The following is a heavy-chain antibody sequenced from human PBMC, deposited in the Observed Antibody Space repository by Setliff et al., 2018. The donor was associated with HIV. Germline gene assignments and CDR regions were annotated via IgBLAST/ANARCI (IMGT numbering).Heavy chain of an antibody. CDR3: ARISPIAAAGSEDY. J-gene: IGHJ4*02. V-gene: IGHV2-26*01. CDR2: IFSNDER. D-gene: IGHD6-13*01. Sequence: ETLTLTCTVSGFSHSNARMGVRWIRQPPGKALEWLAHIFSNDERAYSSSLKRRLTISKDTAKSQVVLTMTNMDPVDTATYHCARISPIAAAGSEDYWGQGTLVTVSS. CDR1: GFSHSNARMG.